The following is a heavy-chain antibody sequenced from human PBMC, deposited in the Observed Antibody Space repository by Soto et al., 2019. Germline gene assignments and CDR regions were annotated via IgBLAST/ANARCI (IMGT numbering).Heavy chain of an antibody. CDR2: INPSGGST. J-gene: IGHJ6*02. CDR3: ASQRHGAAAAHDYYGMDV. D-gene: IGHD6-13*01. V-gene: IGHV1-46*01. CDR1: GYTFTSYY. Sequence: GASVKVSCKASGYTFTSYYMHWVRQAPGQGLEWMGIINPSGGSTSYAQKFQGRVTMTRDTSTSTVYMELSSLRSEDTAVYYCASQRHGAAAAHDYYGMDVWGQGTTVTVSS.